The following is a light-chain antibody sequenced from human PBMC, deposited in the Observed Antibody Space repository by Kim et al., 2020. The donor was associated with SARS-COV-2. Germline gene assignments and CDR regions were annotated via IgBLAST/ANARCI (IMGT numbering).Light chain of an antibody. J-gene: IGKJ4*01. CDR1: QGISTW. V-gene: IGKV1-12*01. CDR3: QQTDSFPLT. Sequence: PSVGDRVTITCRASQGISTWLALYQQKPGKAPKLLIHTASTLQSGVSSRFSGSGSGTDFTLTISSLQPEDSATYYCQQTDSFPLTFGGGTKVDIK. CDR2: TAS.